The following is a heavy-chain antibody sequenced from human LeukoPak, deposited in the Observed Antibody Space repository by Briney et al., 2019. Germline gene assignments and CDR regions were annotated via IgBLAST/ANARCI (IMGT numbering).Heavy chain of an antibody. D-gene: IGHD6-13*01. CDR3: ARDSWIAAAGTTDY. J-gene: IGHJ4*02. V-gene: IGHV1-2*02. Sequence: ASVKVSCKASGYTFTGYYMHWVRQAPGQGLEWMEWINPNSGGTNYARKFQGRVTMTRDTSISTAYMELSRLRSDDTAVYYCARDSWIAAAGTTDYWGQGTLVTVSS. CDR1: GYTFTGYY. CDR2: INPNSGGT.